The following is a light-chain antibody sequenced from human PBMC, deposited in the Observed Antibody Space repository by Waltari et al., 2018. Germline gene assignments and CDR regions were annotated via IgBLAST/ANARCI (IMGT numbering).Light chain of an antibody. CDR3: QHYLTFHWT. CDR1: QNINNW. CDR2: KTS. Sequence: DIQITQSPSTLSASVGDRVTITCWASQNINNWLAWSQQKPGKAPSILISKTSNLQTGVPRRFSGSESGTEFTFDISRLQPDDSATYHCQHYLTFHWTFGQGTKVEI. J-gene: IGKJ1*01. V-gene: IGKV1-5*03.